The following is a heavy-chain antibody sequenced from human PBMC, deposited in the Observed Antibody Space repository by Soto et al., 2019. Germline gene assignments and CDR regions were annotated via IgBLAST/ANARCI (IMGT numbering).Heavy chain of an antibody. CDR3: ARAQYYYDSSGPTGWYFDL. V-gene: IGHV3-64*02. CDR2: ISSNGGST. CDR1: GFTFSSYA. Sequence: PGGSLRLSCAASGFTFSSYAMHWVRQAPGKGLEYVSAISSNGGSTYYADSVRGRFTISRDNSKNTLYLQMGSLRAEDMAVYYCARAQYYYDSSGPTGWYFDLWGRGTLVTVS. J-gene: IGHJ2*01. D-gene: IGHD3-22*01.